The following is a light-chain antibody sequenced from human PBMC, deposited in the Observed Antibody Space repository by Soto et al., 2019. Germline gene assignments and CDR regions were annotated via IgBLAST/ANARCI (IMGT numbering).Light chain of an antibody. CDR1: QNIDNC. V-gene: IGKV1-39*01. J-gene: IGKJ1*01. Sequence: DIQMIQSPSSLSASVRDRVTITCRASQNIDNCLSWYQQKPGKAPKLLIYAASSLHSGVPSRFSGSGSGTDFTLTISSLQREDLATYCCLQTYTAPATFGQGTRVEIK. CDR3: LQTYTAPAT. CDR2: AAS.